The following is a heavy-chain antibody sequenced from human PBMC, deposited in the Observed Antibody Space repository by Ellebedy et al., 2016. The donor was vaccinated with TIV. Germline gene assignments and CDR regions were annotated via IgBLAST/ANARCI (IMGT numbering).Heavy chain of an antibody. Sequence: GESLKISCAASGFTFSDYYMIWIRQAPGTGLEWVSYISNSGSTIYYADSVKGRFTISRDNAKNSLSLLMNSLGAEDTAVDYCARDARFIDQQHNWFDPWGQGTLVTVSS. CDR2: ISNSGSTI. D-gene: IGHD2-2*01. CDR3: ARDARFIDQQHNWFDP. V-gene: IGHV3-11*01. CDR1: GFTFSDYY. J-gene: IGHJ5*02.